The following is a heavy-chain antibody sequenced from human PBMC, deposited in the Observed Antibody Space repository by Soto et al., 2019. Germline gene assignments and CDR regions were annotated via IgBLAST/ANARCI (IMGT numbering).Heavy chain of an antibody. J-gene: IGHJ4*02. CDR1: GFTFTAYS. Sequence: EVQLVESGGGLVQPGGSLRLSCAASGFTFTAYSMNWVRQAPGKGLEWVSYISSGSGSIYYADSVKGRFTISRDDAKNSLYLQINSLRDVDTAVYYCTRDFWDYWGQGTGVPASS. CDR3: TRDFWDY. V-gene: IGHV3-48*02. D-gene: IGHD3-3*01. CDR2: ISSGSGSI.